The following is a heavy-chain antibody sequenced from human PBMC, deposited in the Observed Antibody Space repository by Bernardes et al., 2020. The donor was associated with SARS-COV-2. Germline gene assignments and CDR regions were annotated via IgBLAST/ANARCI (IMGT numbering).Heavy chain of an antibody. CDR3: AKFSDYYDSSGPDY. Sequence: GGSLRLSCAASGFTFDDYAMHWVRQAPGKGLEWVSGISWNSGSIGYADSVKGRFTISRDNAKNSLYLQMNSLRAEDTALYYCAKFSDYYDSSGPDYWGQGTLVTVSS. CDR1: GFTFDDYA. D-gene: IGHD3-22*01. CDR2: ISWNSGSI. V-gene: IGHV3-9*01. J-gene: IGHJ4*02.